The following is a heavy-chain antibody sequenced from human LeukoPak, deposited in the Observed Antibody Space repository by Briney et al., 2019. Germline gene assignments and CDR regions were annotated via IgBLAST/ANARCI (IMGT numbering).Heavy chain of an antibody. V-gene: IGHV1-18*01. CDR1: GYTFTSYG. D-gene: IGHD3-22*01. CDR2: ISAYNGNT. Sequence: ASVKVSCTASGYTFTSYGISWVRQAPGQGLEWMGWISAYNGNTNYAQKLQGRVTMTTDTSTSTAYMELRSLRSDDTAVYYCARDYYDSSGRYYYGMDVWGQGTTVTVSS. J-gene: IGHJ6*02. CDR3: ARDYYDSSGRYYYGMDV.